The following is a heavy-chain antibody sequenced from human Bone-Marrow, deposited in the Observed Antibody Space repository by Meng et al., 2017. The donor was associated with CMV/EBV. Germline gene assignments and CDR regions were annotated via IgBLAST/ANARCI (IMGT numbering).Heavy chain of an antibody. CDR3: AKCGSVSCYSFPS. CDR2: ISGGDGSA. D-gene: IGHD2-15*01. V-gene: IGHV3-23*01. J-gene: IGHJ4*02. CDR1: GFSFSSYA. Sequence: ASGFSFSSYAVGWVRQAPGKGLEWVSFISGGDGSAHYADSMKSRFTISRDNSKNTLDLQMNSLRAEDTAAYYCAKCGSVSCYSFPSWGQGTLVTVSS.